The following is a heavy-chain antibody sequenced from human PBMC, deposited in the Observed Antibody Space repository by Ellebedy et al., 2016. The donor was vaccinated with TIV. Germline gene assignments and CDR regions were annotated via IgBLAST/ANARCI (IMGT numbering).Heavy chain of an antibody. CDR3: AKERGGRGADYDRAMDV. Sequence: PGGSLRLSCTASGFSFSNHGMHWVRRAPGKGLEWVASISYDGRTVSYGESVRGQFTVSRDNSKKTLYLQMSSLRSEDTAVYFCAKERGGRGADYDRAMDVWGQGITVSVSS. CDR1: GFSFSNHG. J-gene: IGHJ6*02. D-gene: IGHD3-10*01. V-gene: IGHV3-30*18. CDR2: ISYDGRTV.